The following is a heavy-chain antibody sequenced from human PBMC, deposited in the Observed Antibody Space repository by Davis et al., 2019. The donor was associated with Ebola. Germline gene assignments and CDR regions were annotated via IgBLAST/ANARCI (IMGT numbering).Heavy chain of an antibody. V-gene: IGHV5-10-1*01. CDR1: AYSFTTYW. Sequence: GESLKISCRGSAYSFTTYWIGWVRQMPGKGLEWMGRIDPSDSYTSYSPSFQGHVTISADKSISTAYLQWSGLKASDTATYYCARHAPRPDYNYFYGMDVWGQGTTVTVSS. J-gene: IGHJ6*02. CDR2: IDPSDSYT. CDR3: ARHAPRPDYNYFYGMDV. D-gene: IGHD6-6*01.